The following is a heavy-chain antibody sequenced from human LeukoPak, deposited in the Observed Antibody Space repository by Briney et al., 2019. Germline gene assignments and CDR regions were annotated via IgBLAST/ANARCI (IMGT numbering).Heavy chain of an antibody. CDR2: ISAYNGNT. J-gene: IGHJ4*02. CDR3: AREVYCSSTSCYDY. V-gene: IGHV1-18*01. Sequence: GASVKVSCKASGYTFTSYGISWVRQAPGQGLEWMGWISAYNGNTNYAQKLQGRVTMTTDTSTSTAYMELRSLRSDDTAVYYCAREVYCSSTSCYDYWGQGTLVTVSS. D-gene: IGHD2-2*01. CDR1: GYTFTSYG.